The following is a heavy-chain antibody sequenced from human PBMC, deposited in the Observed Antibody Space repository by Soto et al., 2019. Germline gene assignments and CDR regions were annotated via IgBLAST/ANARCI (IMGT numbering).Heavy chain of an antibody. J-gene: IGHJ4*02. V-gene: IGHV3-11*01. CDR2: ISSSGSTI. CDR1: GFTFSDYY. D-gene: IGHD6-19*01. Sequence: GGSLRLSCAASGFTFSDYYMSWIRQAPGKGLEWVSYISSSGSTIYYADSVKGRFTISRDNAKNSLYLQMNSLRAEDTAVYYCGGRAYSSGWSHIDYWGQGTLVTVSS. CDR3: GGRAYSSGWSHIDY.